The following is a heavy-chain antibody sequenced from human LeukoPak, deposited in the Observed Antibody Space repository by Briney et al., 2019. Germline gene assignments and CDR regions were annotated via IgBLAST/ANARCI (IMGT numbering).Heavy chain of an antibody. D-gene: IGHD2-2*01. Sequence: ASVTVSCTASGGTFSSHAIAWVRQAPGQGPEWMGGIIPISGTADYAQKFQGRVTITTDQSTTTAYMELSSLTSDDTAVYYCARGLQYQLLKALRYYYMDVWGEGTTVTVSS. CDR1: GGTFSSHA. CDR2: IIPISGTA. V-gene: IGHV1-69*05. CDR3: ARGLQYQLLKALRYYYMDV. J-gene: IGHJ6*03.